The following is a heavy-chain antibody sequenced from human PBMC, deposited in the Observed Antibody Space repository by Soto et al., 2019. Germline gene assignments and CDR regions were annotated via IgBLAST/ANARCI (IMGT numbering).Heavy chain of an antibody. J-gene: IGHJ4*02. Sequence: SETLSLTCSVPGGSISNFYLSWIRQPPGKGLEWIGVFYNSGTTNYNPSLKSRVTISVDTSKNQFSLRLRSLTVADTAVYYCGRDGSERATTYWGQGMLVTVSS. D-gene: IGHD3-10*01. CDR2: FYNSGTT. CDR1: GGSISNFY. V-gene: IGHV4-59*01. CDR3: GRDGSERATTY.